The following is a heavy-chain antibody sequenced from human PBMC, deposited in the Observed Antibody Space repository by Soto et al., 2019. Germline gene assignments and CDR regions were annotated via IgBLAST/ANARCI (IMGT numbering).Heavy chain of an antibody. D-gene: IGHD3-10*01. CDR2: IYYSGST. CDR3: ARQPATTYGSAGPPDV. Sequence: QLQLQESGPGLVKPSETLSLTCTVSGGSISRSSYYWGWIRQPPGKGLEWIGSIYYSGSTYYNPSLKSRVTISEDTSKNQFSLKLSSVTAADTAVYYCARQPATTYGSAGPPDVWGQGTTVTVSS. J-gene: IGHJ6*02. V-gene: IGHV4-39*01. CDR1: GGSISRSSYY.